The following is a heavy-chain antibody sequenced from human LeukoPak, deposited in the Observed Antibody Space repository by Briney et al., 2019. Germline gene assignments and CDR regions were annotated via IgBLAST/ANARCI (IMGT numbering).Heavy chain of an antibody. D-gene: IGHD3-10*01. J-gene: IGHJ4*02. V-gene: IGHV3-23*01. CDR3: AKDYGSGDTGGY. CDR1: GFTFSSYG. Sequence: QPGGSLRLSCAASGFTFSSYGMHWVRQAPGKGLEWVSAISGSGGSTYYADSVKGRFTTSRDNSKNTLYLQMNSLRAEDTAVYYCAKDYGSGDTGGYWGQGTLVTVSS. CDR2: ISGSGGST.